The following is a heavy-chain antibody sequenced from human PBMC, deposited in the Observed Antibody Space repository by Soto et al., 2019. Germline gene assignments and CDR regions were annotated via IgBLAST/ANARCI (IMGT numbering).Heavy chain of an antibody. CDR2: ISSSSSYT. D-gene: IGHD5-12*01. CDR1: GFTFSDYY. CDR3: ASTLVAPGY. J-gene: IGHJ4*02. V-gene: IGHV3-11*06. Sequence: GGSLRLSCAASGFTFSDYYMSWIRQAPGKGLEWVSYISSSSSYTNYADSVKGRFTISRDNAKNSPYLQMNSLRAEDTAVYYCASTLVAPGYWGQGTLVTVSS.